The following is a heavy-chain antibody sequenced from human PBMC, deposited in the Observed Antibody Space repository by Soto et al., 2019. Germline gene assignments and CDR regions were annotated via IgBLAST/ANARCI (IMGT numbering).Heavy chain of an antibody. CDR1: GFTFTSSA. D-gene: IGHD3-3*01. Sequence: SVKVSCKASGFTFTSSAVQWVRQARGQRLEWIGWIVVGSGNTNYAQKFQERVTITRDMSTSTAYMELSSLRSEDTAVYYCAADPTIYSITIFGVAPGYYGMDVWGQGTTVTV. J-gene: IGHJ6*02. V-gene: IGHV1-58*01. CDR2: IVVGSGNT. CDR3: AADPTIYSITIFGVAPGYYGMDV.